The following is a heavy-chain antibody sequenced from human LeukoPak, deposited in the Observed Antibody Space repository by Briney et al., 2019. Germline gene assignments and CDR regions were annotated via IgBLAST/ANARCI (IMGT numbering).Heavy chain of an antibody. Sequence: ASGKVCGWPAGYPFTRYGISWVREAPGQGVGWRGWFSTYNGNTNYAQKLQGRVTITTDTSTSTAYIELRSLRSDDTGVYYCARDRRGDYVWGSYRYFDYWGQGTLVTVSS. D-gene: IGHD3-16*02. J-gene: IGHJ4*02. V-gene: IGHV1-18*01. CDR1: GYPFTRYG. CDR3: ARDRRGDYVWGSYRYFDY. CDR2: FSTYNGNT.